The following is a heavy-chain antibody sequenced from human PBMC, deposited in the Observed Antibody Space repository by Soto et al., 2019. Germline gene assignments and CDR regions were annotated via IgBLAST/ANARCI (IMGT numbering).Heavy chain of an antibody. CDR3: ARDTGYTFGSLNY. J-gene: IGHJ4*02. Sequence: GASVKVSCKASGGTFSSFALHWVRQAPGQRLEWMGWMNAGVGNTLYSQKFQGRITITRDTSASTAYMELNSLKSEDTAIYYCARDTGYTFGSLNYWGPGTLVTVSS. D-gene: IGHD5-18*01. V-gene: IGHV1-3*01. CDR2: MNAGVGNT. CDR1: GGTFSSFA.